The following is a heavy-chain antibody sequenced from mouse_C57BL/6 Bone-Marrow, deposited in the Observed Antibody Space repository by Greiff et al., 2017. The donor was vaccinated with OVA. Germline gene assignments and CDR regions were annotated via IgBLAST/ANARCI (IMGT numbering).Heavy chain of an antibody. D-gene: IGHD2-4*01. CDR2: IWSGGST. J-gene: IGHJ3*01. CDR1: GFSFTSYG. V-gene: IGHV2-2*01. Sequence: VQRVESGPGLVQPSQSLSITCTVSGFSFTSYGVHWVRQSPGKGLEWLGVIWSGGSTDYNAAFIYRLSISKDNSKSQIFFKMKSLQADDTAIYYCARNSPYEYDVGWFAYWGQGTLVTVSA. CDR3: ARNSPYEYDVGWFAY.